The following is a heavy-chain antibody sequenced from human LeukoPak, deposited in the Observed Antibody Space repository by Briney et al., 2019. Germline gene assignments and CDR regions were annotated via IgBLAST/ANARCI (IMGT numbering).Heavy chain of an antibody. D-gene: IGHD6-19*01. J-gene: IGHJ4*01. CDR3: ARKWAVAGSSYFDY. V-gene: IGHV3-7*03. CDR1: GFTLSDYW. CDR2: IKQDGSVQ. Sequence: PGGSLRLSCTASGFTLSDYWMSWVGQAPEKGLERVANIKQDGSVQYYVDSVKGRFTISRDNAKNSLYLQMNSLRAEDTAVYYCARKWAVAGSSYFDYWAHGTLVTVSS.